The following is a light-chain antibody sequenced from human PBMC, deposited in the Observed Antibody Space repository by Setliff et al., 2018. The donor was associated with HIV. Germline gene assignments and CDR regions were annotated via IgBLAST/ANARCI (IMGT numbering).Light chain of an antibody. J-gene: IGLJ1*01. CDR2: EVN. V-gene: IGLV2-14*01. CDR3: NSYRSRSTYV. Sequence: QSVLAQPASVSGPPGQSITISCTGTTSDIGAFNFVSWYQQHPGKAPKLIIYEVNYRPSGVSTRFSGSKSGNTAFLTISGLQAEDEADYYCNSYRSRSTYVFGTGTKV. CDR1: TSDIGAFNF.